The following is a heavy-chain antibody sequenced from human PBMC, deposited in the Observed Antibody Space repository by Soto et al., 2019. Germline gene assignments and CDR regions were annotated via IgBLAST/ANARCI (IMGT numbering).Heavy chain of an antibody. J-gene: IGHJ5*02. CDR1: GGSISSGGYY. CDR2: IYYSGST. CDR3: ARDRHSSSWYWFDP. D-gene: IGHD6-13*01. V-gene: IGHV4-31*03. Sequence: QVQLQESGPGLVKPSQTLSLTCTVSGGSISSGGYYWSWIRQHPGKGLEGIGYIYYSGSTYYNPSLKSRVTISVDTSKNQFSLKLSSVTAADTAVYYCARDRHSSSWYWFDPWGQGTLVTVSS.